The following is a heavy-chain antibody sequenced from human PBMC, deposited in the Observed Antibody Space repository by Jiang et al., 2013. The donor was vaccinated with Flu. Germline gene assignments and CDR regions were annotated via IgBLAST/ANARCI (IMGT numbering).Heavy chain of an antibody. Sequence: SGAEVKKPGASVKVSCQTSGYTFTNYGMHWVRQAPGQRLEWMGWINPGNGDTKYAQKFQRRLVISSNPSATTAYMELTSLTSEDRGVYFCARDDDFWSGYIDSWGQGTQATVSS. CDR3: ARDDDFWSGYIDS. D-gene: IGHD3-3*01. V-gene: IGHV1-3*01. CDR2: INPGNGDT. CDR1: GYTFTNYG. J-gene: IGHJ4*02.